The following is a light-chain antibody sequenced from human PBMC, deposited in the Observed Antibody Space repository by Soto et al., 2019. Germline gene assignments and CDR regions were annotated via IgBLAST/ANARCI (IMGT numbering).Light chain of an antibody. CDR3: QRYDSGPRT. J-gene: IGKJ1*01. V-gene: IGKV3-20*01. CDR2: GAS. CDR1: QGVNSDY. Sequence: EIVLTQSPGTLSLSPGERATLSCRASQGVNSDYLAWYQQKPGQGPRVLMYGASNRATGIPYRFRGSGSVTDFTLTISILEPDDFAVCYCQRYDSGPRTFGQGKKVEIK.